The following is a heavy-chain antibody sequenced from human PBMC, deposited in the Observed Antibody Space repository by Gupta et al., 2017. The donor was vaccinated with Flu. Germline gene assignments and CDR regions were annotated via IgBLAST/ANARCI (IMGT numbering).Heavy chain of an antibody. CDR3: AKDSTVGATLFLPMSWFDP. CDR2: ISGSGGST. V-gene: IGHV3-23*01. CDR1: GFTFSSYA. J-gene: IGHJ5*02. D-gene: IGHD1-26*01. Sequence: EVQLLESGGGLVQPGGSLRLSCAASGFTFSSYAMSWVRQAPGKGLEWVSAISGSGGSTYYADSVKGRFTTSRDNSKNTLYLQMNSLRAEDTAVYYCAKDSTVGATLFLPMSWFDPWGQGTLVTVSS.